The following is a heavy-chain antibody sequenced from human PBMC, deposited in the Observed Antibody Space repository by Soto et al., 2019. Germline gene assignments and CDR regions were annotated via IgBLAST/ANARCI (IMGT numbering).Heavy chain of an antibody. V-gene: IGHV3-21*06. J-gene: IGHJ6*02. CDR1: EFSLDDFS. CDR3: ARAGDSYGYVAPYHYYGMDV. D-gene: IGHD5-18*01. CDR2: ISSRGTYI. Sequence: EVHLLESGGGLVTPGGSLRLSCAASEFSLDDFSMNWVRQVPGRGLEWVSSISSRGTYIYYVDSVRGRFTISRDNAKNSLYLQMNSLIAEDTGVYHCARAGDSYGYVAPYHYYGMDVWGQGTTVTVSS.